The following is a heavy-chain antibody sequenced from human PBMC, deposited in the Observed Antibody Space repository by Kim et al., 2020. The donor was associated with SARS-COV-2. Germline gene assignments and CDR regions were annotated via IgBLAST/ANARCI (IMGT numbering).Heavy chain of an antibody. CDR2: IYYSEST. Sequence: SETLSLTCTVSGGSISSGGYYWSWIRQHPGKGLEWIVYIYYSESTYDNPFLKSRVTISVDTSKKQFSLNLSSVTAADTAVYYCARDSSGFFYWGQGTLVTVSS. CDR3: ARDSSGFFY. J-gene: IGHJ4*02. CDR1: GGSISSGGYY. D-gene: IGHD3-22*01. V-gene: IGHV4-31*03.